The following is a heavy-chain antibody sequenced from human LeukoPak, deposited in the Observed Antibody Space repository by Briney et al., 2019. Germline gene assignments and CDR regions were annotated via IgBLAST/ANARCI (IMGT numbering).Heavy chain of an antibody. CDR2: SYHSGST. Sequence: SGTLSLTCAVSGGSITSSKWWTLVRQPPGKGLEWIGESYHSGSTNYNPSLKSRVTISVDKSKKQFSLKLSSVTAADTAVYYCARLSPDGFDIWGQGTMVTVFS. CDR3: ARLSPDGFDI. CDR1: GGSITSSKW. V-gene: IGHV4-4*02. D-gene: IGHD2/OR15-2a*01. J-gene: IGHJ3*02.